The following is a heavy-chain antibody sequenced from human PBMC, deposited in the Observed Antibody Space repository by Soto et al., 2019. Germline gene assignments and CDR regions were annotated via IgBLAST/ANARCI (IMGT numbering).Heavy chain of an antibody. J-gene: IGHJ4*02. CDR3: ARWSYLDY. D-gene: IGHD3-3*01. CDR2: ISGSDGKT. Sequence: GGSLRLSCAASGFSFGSYALSWVRQAPGKGLEWVSTISGSDGKTFYADSVKGRFSISRDTSQSTLYLQMNSLRADDTAMYYCARWSYLDYWGQGTQVTVSS. CDR1: GFSFGSYA. V-gene: IGHV3-23*01.